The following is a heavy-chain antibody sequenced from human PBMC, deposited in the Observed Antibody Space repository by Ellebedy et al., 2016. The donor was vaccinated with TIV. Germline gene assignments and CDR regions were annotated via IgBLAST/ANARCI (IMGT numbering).Heavy chain of an antibody. CDR3: ARGEYSGYAPPGY. Sequence: GESLKISCAASGFTFSGYAMHWVRQAPGKGLEWVAVVWHDGISKDNVDSVKGRFTISRDNSKNTLYLQMNSLRADDTAVYYCARGEYSGYAPPGYWGQGTLVTVSS. CDR1: GFTFSGYA. J-gene: IGHJ4*02. D-gene: IGHD5-12*01. V-gene: IGHV3-33*01. CDR2: VWHDGISK.